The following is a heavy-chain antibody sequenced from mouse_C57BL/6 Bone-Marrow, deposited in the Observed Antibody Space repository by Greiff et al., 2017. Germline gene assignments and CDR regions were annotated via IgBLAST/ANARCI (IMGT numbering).Heavy chain of an antibody. CDR1: GYTFTSYW. D-gene: IGHD1-1*01. Sequence: VQLQQPGAELVKPGASVKLSCKASGYTFTSYWMHWVKQRPGQGLEWIGMIHPNSGSTNYNEKFKSKATLTVDKSSSTAYMQLSSLTSEDSAVYYCARVNDYYGSSYWYFDVWGTGTTVTVSS. J-gene: IGHJ1*03. CDR2: IHPNSGST. V-gene: IGHV1-64*01. CDR3: ARVNDYYGSSYWYFDV.